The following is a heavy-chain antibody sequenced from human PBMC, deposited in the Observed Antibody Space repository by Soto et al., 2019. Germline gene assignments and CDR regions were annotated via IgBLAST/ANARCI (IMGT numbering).Heavy chain of an antibody. V-gene: IGHV2-5*01. CDR2: IYWNDDK. J-gene: IGHJ4*02. CDR3: AHRLRAGYSSSWMGLDY. CDR1: GFSLSTSGVG. D-gene: IGHD6-13*01. Sequence: SGPTLVKPTQTLTLTCTFSGFSLSTSGVGVGWIRQPPGKALEWLALIYWNDDKRYSPSLKSRLTITKDTSKNQVVLTMTNMDPVDTATYYCAHRLRAGYSSSWMGLDYWGQGTLVTVSS.